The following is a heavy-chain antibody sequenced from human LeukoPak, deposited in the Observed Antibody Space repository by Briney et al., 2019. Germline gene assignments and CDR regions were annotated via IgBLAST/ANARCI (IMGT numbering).Heavy chain of an antibody. V-gene: IGHV3-33*01. CDR1: GFTFSSYG. CDR3: ARGPSSNWNDNQRAFDI. D-gene: IGHD1-1*01. CDR2: IRYDGSNK. Sequence: WGSLRLSCAASGFTFSSYGMHWVRQAPGKGLEWVAVIRYDGSNKYYADSVKGRFTISRDNSKNTLYLQMISLRAEDTAVYYCARGPSSNWNDNQRAFDIWGQGTMVTVSS. J-gene: IGHJ3*02.